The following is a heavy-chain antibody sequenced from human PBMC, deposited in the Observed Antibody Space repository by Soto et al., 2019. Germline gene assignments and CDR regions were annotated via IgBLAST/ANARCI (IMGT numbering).Heavy chain of an antibody. V-gene: IGHV3-23*01. J-gene: IGHJ4*02. Sequence: EVQLLESGGGLVQPGGSLRLSCAASGFTFSSYAMSWVRQAPGKGLEWVSAISGSGGSTYYADSVKGRFTISRDNSKNTLYLQMNSLRAEDTAVYYCAKDYHGVVVIDGYIDYWGQGTLVTVSS. CDR3: AKDYHGVVVIDGYIDY. CDR2: ISGSGGST. D-gene: IGHD3-22*01. CDR1: GFTFSSYA.